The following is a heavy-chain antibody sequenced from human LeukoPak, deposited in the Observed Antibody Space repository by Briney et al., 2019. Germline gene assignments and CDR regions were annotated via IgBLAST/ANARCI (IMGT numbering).Heavy chain of an antibody. CDR1: GVSISSSSYY. V-gene: IGHV4-39*07. J-gene: IGHJ5*02. Sequence: SETLSLTCTVSGVSISSSSYYWGWLRQPPGKGLEWIGSIYYSGSTYYNPSLKSRVTISVDTSKNQLSLKLTSVTAADTAVYYCARWDDSAWAFGTWGPGTLVTVSS. CDR3: ARWDDSAWAFGT. CDR2: IYYSGST. D-gene: IGHD6-19*01.